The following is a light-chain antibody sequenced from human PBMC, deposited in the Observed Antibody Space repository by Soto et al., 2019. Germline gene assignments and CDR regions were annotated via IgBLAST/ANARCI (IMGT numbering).Light chain of an antibody. CDR3: SSYTSNTTLV. Sequence: QSVLTQPASVSGSPGQSITISCTGTSSDVGGYNYVYWYQQHPGQAPKLMIYAVTDRPSGVSSRFSGSKSGKTASLTIAGLQAEDEADYYCSSYTSNTTLVFGTGTKLTGL. V-gene: IGLV2-14*01. CDR2: AVT. J-gene: IGLJ1*01. CDR1: SSDVGGYNY.